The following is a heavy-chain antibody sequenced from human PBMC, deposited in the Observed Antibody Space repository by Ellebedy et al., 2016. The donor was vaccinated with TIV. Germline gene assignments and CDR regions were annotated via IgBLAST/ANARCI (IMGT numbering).Heavy chain of an antibody. D-gene: IGHD2-2*01. J-gene: IGHJ4*02. Sequence: AASVKVSCKASGFTFTTYYMHWVRQAPGQGLEWMGIINPSDSNTIYEQKFQGRVTLTRDTSTSTVYMELSSLKSEDPAVYYCAIFAPYCSSTSCSPHWGQGTLVTVSS. CDR2: INPSDSNT. CDR1: GFTFTTYY. CDR3: AIFAPYCSSTSCSPH. V-gene: IGHV1-46*01.